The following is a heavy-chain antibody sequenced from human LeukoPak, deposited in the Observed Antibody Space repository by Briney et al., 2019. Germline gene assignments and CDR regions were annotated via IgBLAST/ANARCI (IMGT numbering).Heavy chain of an antibody. CDR1: GFTFSSYA. Sequence: PGGSLRLSCAASGFTFSSYAMSWVRQAPGKGLEWVSAISGSGGSTYYADSVKGRFTISRDNSKNTLYLQMNSLRTEDTAVYYCAKGLSAYSSGWYQYDYYYGMDVWGQGTTVTVSS. CDR3: AKGLSAYSSGWYQYDYYYGMDV. D-gene: IGHD6-19*01. J-gene: IGHJ6*02. CDR2: ISGSGGST. V-gene: IGHV3-23*01.